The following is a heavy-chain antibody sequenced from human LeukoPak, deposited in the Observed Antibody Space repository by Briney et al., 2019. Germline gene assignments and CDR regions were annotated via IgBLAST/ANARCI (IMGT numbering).Heavy chain of an antibody. CDR1: GYTSTGYY. J-gene: IGHJ4*02. Sequence: ASVKVSCKASGYTSTGYYMHWVRQAPGQGLEWMGWINPNSGGTNYAQKFQGRVTMTRDTSISTAYMELSRLRSDDTAVYYCASGEMDSSTLFDYWGQGTLVTVSS. V-gene: IGHV1-2*02. CDR2: INPNSGGT. CDR3: ASGEMDSSTLFDY. D-gene: IGHD6-13*01.